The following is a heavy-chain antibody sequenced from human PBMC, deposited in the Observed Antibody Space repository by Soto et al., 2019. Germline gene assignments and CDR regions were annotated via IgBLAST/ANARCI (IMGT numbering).Heavy chain of an antibody. CDR3: AKSYSSNWYDYFDY. CDR2: ISGSGGST. Sequence: QPVGSLRLSCAASEFTFSTYAMSWVRQAPGKGLEWVSAISGSGGSTYYADSVKGRFTISRDTSKNTLYLQMNSLRAEDTALYYCAKSYSSNWYDYFDYWGQGTLVTVSS. V-gene: IGHV3-23*01. D-gene: IGHD6-13*01. CDR1: EFTFSTYA. J-gene: IGHJ4*02.